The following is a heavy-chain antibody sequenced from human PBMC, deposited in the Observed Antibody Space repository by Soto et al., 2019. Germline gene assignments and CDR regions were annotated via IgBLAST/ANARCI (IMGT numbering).Heavy chain of an antibody. Sequence: QVQLQESGPGLVEPSGTLSLTCAVSGASIITQNYYNWVRQSPGKGLEWIGEIHHSGNTNFSPSLKSRVTLSGDTSKNQVSLRLSSVTAADTAIYYCAHSPGWYFLDYWGQGALVTVS. CDR3: AHSPGWYFLDY. CDR2: IHHSGNT. D-gene: IGHD6-13*01. J-gene: IGHJ4*02. V-gene: IGHV4-4*02. CDR1: GASIITQNY.